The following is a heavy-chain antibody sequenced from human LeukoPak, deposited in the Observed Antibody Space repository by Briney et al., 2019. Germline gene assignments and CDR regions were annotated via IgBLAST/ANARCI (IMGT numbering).Heavy chain of an antibody. J-gene: IGHJ1*01. CDR2: ISSSSSYI. CDR3: ARDRAKRIAAAGAEYFQH. CDR1: GFTFDDYA. V-gene: IGHV3-21*01. D-gene: IGHD6-13*01. Sequence: GGSLRLSCAASGFTFDDYAMHWVRQAPGKGLEWVSSISSSSSYIYYADSVKGRFTISRDNAKNSLYLQMNSLRAEDTAVYYCARDRAKRIAAAGAEYFQHWGQGTLVTVSS.